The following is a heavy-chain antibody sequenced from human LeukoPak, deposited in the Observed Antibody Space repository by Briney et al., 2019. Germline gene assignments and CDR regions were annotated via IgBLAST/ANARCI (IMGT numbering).Heavy chain of an antibody. Sequence: ASVKVSCKASGGTFSSYAISWVRQAPGQGLEWMGGIIPIFGTTNYAQKFQGRLTITADESTSTAYMELSSLRSEDTAVYYCARDPIAAAGNHNWFDPWGQGTLVTVPS. CDR2: IIPIFGTT. CDR3: ARDPIAAAGNHNWFDP. J-gene: IGHJ5*02. D-gene: IGHD6-13*01. V-gene: IGHV1-69*13. CDR1: GGTFSSYA.